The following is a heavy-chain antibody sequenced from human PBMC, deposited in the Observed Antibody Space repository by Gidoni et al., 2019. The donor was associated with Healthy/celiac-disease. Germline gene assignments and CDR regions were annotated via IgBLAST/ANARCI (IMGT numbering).Heavy chain of an antibody. Sequence: VQLVQSGAEVKKPGSSVKVSCKASGGTFSSYAISWVRQAPGQGLEWLGGIIPIFCTANYAQKFQGRVTITADESTSTAYMELSSLRSEDTAVYYCARVRVRRNDDAFDIWGQGTMVTVSS. CDR1: GGTFSSYA. CDR3: ARVRVRRNDDAFDI. D-gene: IGHD1-1*01. CDR2: IIPIFCTA. J-gene: IGHJ3*02. V-gene: IGHV1-69*01.